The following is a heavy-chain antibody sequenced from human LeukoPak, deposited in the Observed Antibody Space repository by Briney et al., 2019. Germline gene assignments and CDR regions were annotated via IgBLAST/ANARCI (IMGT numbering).Heavy chain of an antibody. D-gene: IGHD2-2*01. CDR3: ARQLGYCSSTSCYADKVDY. Sequence: KSSETLSLTCTVSGGSISSSSYYWGCIRQPPGKGLEWIGSIYYSGGTYYNPSLKSRVTISVDTSKNQFSLKLSSVTAADTAVYYCARQLGYCSSTSCYADKVDYWGQGTLVTVSS. V-gene: IGHV4-39*01. J-gene: IGHJ4*02. CDR2: IYYSGGT. CDR1: GGSISSSSYY.